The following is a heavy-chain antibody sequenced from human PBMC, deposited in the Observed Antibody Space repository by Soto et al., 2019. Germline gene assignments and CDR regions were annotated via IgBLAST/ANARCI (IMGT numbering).Heavy chain of an antibody. V-gene: IGHV3-43*01. CDR3: AKDLSPNWNDPENIGPADY. D-gene: IGHD1-1*01. Sequence: GGSLRLSCAASGFTFDDYTMHWVRQAPGKALEWVSVINWDGTTTYYADSVKGRFTVSRDNRKNSLYLQMNILRTEDTALYYCAKDLSPNWNDPENIGPADYWGQGTLVTVSS. CDR1: GFTFDDYT. J-gene: IGHJ4*02. CDR2: INWDGTTT.